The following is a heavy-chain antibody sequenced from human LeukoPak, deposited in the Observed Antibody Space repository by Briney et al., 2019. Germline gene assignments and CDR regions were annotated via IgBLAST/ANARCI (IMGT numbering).Heavy chain of an antibody. CDR3: AKDQTYDGSAFW. Sequence: GGSLRPSCTASGFTFSSHAITWVRQAPGKGLDWISTINSGASTFYADSVRGRFIISRDNSKNMVHLQMNSLRAEDTAIYYCAKDQTYDGSAFWWGQGILVTVSS. V-gene: IGHV3-23*01. CDR2: INSGAST. D-gene: IGHD3-22*01. J-gene: IGHJ4*02. CDR1: GFTFSSHA.